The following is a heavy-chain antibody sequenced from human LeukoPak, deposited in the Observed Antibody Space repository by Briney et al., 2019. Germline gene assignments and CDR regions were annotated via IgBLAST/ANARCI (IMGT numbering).Heavy chain of an antibody. CDR3: ASPTTELDNDAFDI. D-gene: IGHD4-17*01. CDR1: GFTFSSYA. J-gene: IGHJ3*02. V-gene: IGHV3-30*04. CDR2: ISYDGSNK. Sequence: GGSLRLSCAASGFTFSSYAMHWVRQAPGKGLEWVAVISYDGSNKYYADSVKGQFTISRDNSKNTLYLQMNSLRAEDTAVYYCASPTTELDNDAFDIWGQGTMVTVSS.